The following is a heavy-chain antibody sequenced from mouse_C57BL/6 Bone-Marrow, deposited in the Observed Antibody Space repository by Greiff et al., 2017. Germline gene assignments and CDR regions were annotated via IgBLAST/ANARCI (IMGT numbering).Heavy chain of an antibody. Sequence: QVQLQQPGAELVKPGASVKLSCKASGYTFTSYWMHWVKQRPGQGLEWIGMIHPNSGSTNYNEKFKSKATLTVDKSSSTAYMQLSSLTSEVSAVYYCARPYGSSASWDFDVWGTGTTVTGSS. V-gene: IGHV1-64*01. J-gene: IGHJ1*03. CDR3: ARPYGSSASWDFDV. CDR1: GYTFTSYW. D-gene: IGHD1-1*01. CDR2: IHPNSGST.